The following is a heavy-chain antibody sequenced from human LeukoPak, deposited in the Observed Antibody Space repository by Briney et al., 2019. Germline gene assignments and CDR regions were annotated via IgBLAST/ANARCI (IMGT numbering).Heavy chain of an antibody. V-gene: IGHV3-15*01. Sequence: GGSLRLSCAASGFTFSNAWMSWVRQAPGKGLEWVGRIKSKTDGGTTDYAAPVKGRFTISRDDSKNTLYLQMNSLKTEDTAVYYCTTAGANWGRLDFDYWGQGTLVTVSS. D-gene: IGHD7-27*01. CDR1: GFTFSNAW. CDR3: TTAGANWGRLDFDY. CDR2: IKSKTDGGTT. J-gene: IGHJ4*02.